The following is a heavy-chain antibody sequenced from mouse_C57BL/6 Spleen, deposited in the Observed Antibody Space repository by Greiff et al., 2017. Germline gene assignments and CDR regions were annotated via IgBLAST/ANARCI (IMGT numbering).Heavy chain of an antibody. CDR3: ARGEWGAMDY. V-gene: IGHV5-17*01. Sequence: EVQRVESGGGLVKPGGSLKLSCAASGFTFSDYGMHWVRQAPEKGLEWVAYISSGSSTIYYADTVKGRFTISRDNAKNTLFLQMTSLRPEDTAMYYCARGEWGAMDYWGQGTSVTVSS. D-gene: IGHD1-3*01. CDR2: ISSGSSTI. CDR1: GFTFSDYG. J-gene: IGHJ4*01.